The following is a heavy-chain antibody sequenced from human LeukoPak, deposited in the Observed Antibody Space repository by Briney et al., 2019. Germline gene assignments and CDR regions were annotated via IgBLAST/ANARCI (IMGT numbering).Heavy chain of an antibody. CDR1: GFTFTGYA. CDR2: ISGSGGST. Sequence: GGSLRLSCAASGFTFTGYAMSWVRQAPGKGLEWVSAISGSGGSTYYADSVKGRFTISRDNSKNTLYLQMNSLRAEDTAVYYCALPGQWLAHYYYYYGMDVWGQGTTVTVSS. CDR3: ALPGQWLAHYYYYYGMDV. D-gene: IGHD6-19*01. V-gene: IGHV3-23*01. J-gene: IGHJ6*02.